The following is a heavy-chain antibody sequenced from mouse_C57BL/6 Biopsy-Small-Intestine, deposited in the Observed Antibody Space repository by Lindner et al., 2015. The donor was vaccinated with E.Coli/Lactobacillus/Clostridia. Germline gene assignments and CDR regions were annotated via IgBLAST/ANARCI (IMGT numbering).Heavy chain of an antibody. D-gene: IGHD2-3*01. CDR2: IYPGSGNT. J-gene: IGHJ1*03. CDR1: GYSFTSYY. CDR3: ARGSIYDGYYWYFDV. V-gene: IGHV1-66*01. Sequence: QLQESGPELVKPGASVKISCKASGYSFTSYYIHWVKQRPGQGLEWIGWIYPGSGNTKYNEKFKGKATLTADTSSSTAYMQLSSLTSEDSAVYYCARGSIYDGYYWYFDVWGTGTTVTVSS.